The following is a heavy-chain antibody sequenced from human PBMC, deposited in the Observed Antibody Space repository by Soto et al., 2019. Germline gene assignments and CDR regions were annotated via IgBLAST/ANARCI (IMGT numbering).Heavy chain of an antibody. CDR3: AKMVGTTLVDY. Sequence: QVQLQESGPGLVKPSGTLSLTCTVSGASISSTSSGDWWSWVRQPPGNGLEWIGEIHHSGNSNYNPSLKSRVTMSVDKSKNQFSLRLSSVTAADTAVYYCAKMVGTTLVDYWGQGTLVTVSS. V-gene: IGHV4-4*02. J-gene: IGHJ4*02. CDR2: IHHSGNS. CDR1: GASISSTSSGDW. D-gene: IGHD1-26*01.